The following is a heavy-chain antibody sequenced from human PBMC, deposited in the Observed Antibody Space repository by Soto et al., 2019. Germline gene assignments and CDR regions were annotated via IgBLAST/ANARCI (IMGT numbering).Heavy chain of an antibody. Sequence: GGSLRLSCAASGFTFSSYAMSWVRQAPGKGLEWVSVISGSDDSTYYADSVKGRFTISRDNSKNTLYLQMNSLRAEDTAVYYCAKVGLWFGELLKMYFDYWGQGTLVTVSS. J-gene: IGHJ4*02. CDR1: GFTFSSYA. V-gene: IGHV3-23*01. CDR3: AKVGLWFGELLKMYFDY. D-gene: IGHD3-10*01. CDR2: ISGSDDST.